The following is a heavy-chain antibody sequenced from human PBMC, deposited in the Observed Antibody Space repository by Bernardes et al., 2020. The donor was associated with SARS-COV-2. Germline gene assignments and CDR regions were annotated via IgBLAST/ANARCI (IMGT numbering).Heavy chain of an antibody. CDR2: INPSAGTT. V-gene: IGHV1-46*01. J-gene: IGHJ3*02. CDR1: GYSLTSHH. CDR3: ARGGAGSWFDGAFAI. D-gene: IGHD6-13*01. Sequence: ASVKVSCKTSGYSLTSHHMHWVRQAPGQGLEWVGIINPSAGTTRYAQKFQGRVTMTRDTSTSTIYMDLSSLRSEDTAVYYCARGGAGSWFDGAFAIWGQGKMVTVSS.